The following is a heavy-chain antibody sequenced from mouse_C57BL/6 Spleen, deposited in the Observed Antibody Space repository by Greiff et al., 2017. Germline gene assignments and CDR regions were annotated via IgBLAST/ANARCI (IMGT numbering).Heavy chain of an antibody. J-gene: IGHJ1*03. V-gene: IGHV14-2*01. D-gene: IGHD1-1*01. CDR1: GFNIKDYY. CDR3: ARGITTVVANWYFDV. Sequence: VQLQQSGAELVKPGASVKLSCTASGFNIKDYYMHWVKQRTEHGLEWIGRIDPEDGETKYAPKFQGKATITADTSSNTAYLQLSSLTSEDTAVYYCARGITTVVANWYFDVWGTGTTVTVSS. CDR2: IDPEDGET.